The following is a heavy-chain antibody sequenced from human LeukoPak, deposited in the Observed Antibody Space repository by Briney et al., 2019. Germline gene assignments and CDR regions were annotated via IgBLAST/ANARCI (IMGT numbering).Heavy chain of an antibody. Sequence: GGSLRLSCAASGFTFSSYEMNWVRQAPGKGLEWVGRIKSKTDGGTTDYAAPVKGRFTMSRDDSKNTLYLQMNSLKTEDTAVYYCTTGPFDYYGSASYLANGMDVWGQGTTVTVSS. CDR3: TTGPFDYYGSASYLANGMDV. D-gene: IGHD3-10*01. CDR1: GFTFSSYE. CDR2: IKSKTDGGTT. J-gene: IGHJ6*02. V-gene: IGHV3-15*01.